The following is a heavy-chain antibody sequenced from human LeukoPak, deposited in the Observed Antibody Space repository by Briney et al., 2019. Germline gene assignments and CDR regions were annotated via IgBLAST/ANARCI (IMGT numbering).Heavy chain of an antibody. CDR2: ISYDGSNK. CDR1: GFTFSSYA. Sequence: PGGSLRVSCAASGFTFSSYAMHWGRQARGKGLEWVAVISYDGSNKYYADSVKGRFTISRDNSKNTLYLQMNSLRAEDTAVYYCARERFDYSYGYQSLLQYWGQGTLVTVSS. V-gene: IGHV3-30*01. D-gene: IGHD5-18*01. J-gene: IGHJ4*02. CDR3: ARERFDYSYGYQSLLQY.